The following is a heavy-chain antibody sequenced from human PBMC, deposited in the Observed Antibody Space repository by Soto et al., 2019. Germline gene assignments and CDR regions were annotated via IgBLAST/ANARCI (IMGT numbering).Heavy chain of an antibody. Sequence: QVQLVESGGGLVRPGGSLRLSCAASGFTFRDYDMSWIRQAPGKGLERVSCISSSGTATYYADSVKGRFTISRDNAKNSLYVEMNRLRVEDTAVYYCARKGPRAARPNHWGQGTLVTVSS. V-gene: IGHV3-11*01. CDR1: GFTFRDYD. CDR3: ARKGPRAARPNH. D-gene: IGHD6-6*01. CDR2: ISSSGTAT. J-gene: IGHJ5*02.